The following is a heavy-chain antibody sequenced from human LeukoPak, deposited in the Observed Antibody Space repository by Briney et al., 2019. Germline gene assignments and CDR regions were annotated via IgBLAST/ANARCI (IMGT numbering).Heavy chain of an antibody. CDR1: GYTFTSYG. V-gene: IGHV1-18*01. J-gene: IGHJ4*02. CDR2: ISAYNGNT. CDR3: ARQPLHYYDSSGYYSHFDY. D-gene: IGHD3-22*01. Sequence: ASVKVSCKASGYTFTSYGISWVRQAPGQGLERMGWISAYNGNTNYAQKLQGRVTMTTDTSTSTAYMELRSLRSDDTAVYYCARQPLHYYDSSGYYSHFDYWGQGTLVTVSS.